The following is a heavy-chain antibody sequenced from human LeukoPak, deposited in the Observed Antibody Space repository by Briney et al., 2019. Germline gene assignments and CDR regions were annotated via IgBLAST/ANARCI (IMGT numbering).Heavy chain of an antibody. CDR3: VRGPRYYDDSGFHYGVFDI. Sequence: GGSLRLSCAASEVTVTSNYLSWVRQAPGKGLQWVSVIYPGGDIYYSDSLKGRFIISRDNSENTLSLKMNSLTADDTAVYYCVRGPRYYDDSGFHYGVFDIWGQGTVVTVSS. D-gene: IGHD3-22*01. CDR1: EVTVTSNY. CDR2: IYPGGDI. J-gene: IGHJ3*02. V-gene: IGHV3-53*01.